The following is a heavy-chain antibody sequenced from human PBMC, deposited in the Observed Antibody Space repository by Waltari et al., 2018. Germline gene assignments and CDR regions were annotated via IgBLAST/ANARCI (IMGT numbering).Heavy chain of an antibody. CDR3: ARGTSSGYRFDY. D-gene: IGHD3-22*01. Sequence: QVQLQGSRPGLVQPSETLSLPCTVSGGPISSSYWRWIRQPAGKGLEWIGRIYPSGSTNYNPSLKSRVTISVDKSKNQFSLKLSSVTAADTAVYYCARGTSSGYRFDYWGQGTLVTVSS. V-gene: IGHV4-4*07. CDR1: GGPISSSY. J-gene: IGHJ4*02. CDR2: IYPSGST.